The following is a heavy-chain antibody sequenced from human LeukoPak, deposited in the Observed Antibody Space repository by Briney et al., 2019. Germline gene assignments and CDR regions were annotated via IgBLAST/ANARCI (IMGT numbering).Heavy chain of an antibody. Sequence: GGSLRLSCAASGFAFSRHWMSWVRQAPGKGLEWVANIKEDGSEIYYVDSMKGRFTISRDNARNSLYLQMNSLRAEDTAVYYCAREVHAAVTDFDYWGQGTLVTVSS. CDR3: AREVHAAVTDFDY. CDR2: IKEDGSEI. CDR1: GFAFSRHW. V-gene: IGHV3-7*01. J-gene: IGHJ4*02. D-gene: IGHD6-13*01.